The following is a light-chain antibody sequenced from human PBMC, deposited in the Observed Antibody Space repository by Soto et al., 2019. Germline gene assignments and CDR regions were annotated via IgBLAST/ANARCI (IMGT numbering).Light chain of an antibody. CDR3: SSYTSSSTLGV. J-gene: IGLJ1*01. CDR2: DVS. CDR1: SSDVGGYNY. Sequence: QSALTQPASVSGSPVQSITISCTGTSSDVGGYNYVSWYQQHPGKAPKLMIYDVSNRPSGVSNRFSGSKSGNTASLTISGVQAEDEADYYCSSYTSSSTLGVFGTGTKVTVL. V-gene: IGLV2-14*01.